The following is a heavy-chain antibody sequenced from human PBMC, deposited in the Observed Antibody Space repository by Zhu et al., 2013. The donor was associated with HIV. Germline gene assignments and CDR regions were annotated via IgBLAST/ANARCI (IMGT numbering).Heavy chain of an antibody. CDR1: GYTFTSYA. CDR3: ARGGGISGVVVPAAMSYSWFDP. J-gene: IGHJ5*02. D-gene: IGHD2-2*01. V-gene: IGHV1-3*01. CDR2: INAGNGNT. Sequence: QVQLVQSGAEVKKPGASVKVSCKASGYTFTSYAMHWVRQAPGQRLEWMGWINAGNGNTKYSQKFQGRVTITRDTSASTAYMELSSLRSEDTAVYYCARGGGISGVVVPAAMSYSWFDPWGQGTLVTVSS.